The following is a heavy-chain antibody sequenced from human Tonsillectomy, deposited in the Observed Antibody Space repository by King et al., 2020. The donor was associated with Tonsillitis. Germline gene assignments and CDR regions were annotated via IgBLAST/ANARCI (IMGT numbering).Heavy chain of an antibody. CDR1: GFTFSSYA. J-gene: IGHJ4*02. CDR3: ARDKDFYGSSGYYYGYSFDY. Sequence: VQLVESGGGVVQPGRSLRLSCAASGFTFSSYAMHWVRQAPGKGLEWVAVISYDGSNKYYADSVKGRFTISRDNSKNTLYLQMNSLRAEDTAVYYCARDKDFYGSSGYYYGYSFDYWGQGTLVTVSS. V-gene: IGHV3-30-3*01. CDR2: ISYDGSNK. D-gene: IGHD3-22*01.